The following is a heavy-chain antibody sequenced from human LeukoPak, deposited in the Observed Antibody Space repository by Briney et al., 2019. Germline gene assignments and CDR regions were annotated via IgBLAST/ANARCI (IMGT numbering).Heavy chain of an antibody. CDR1: GFTFTNYW. J-gene: IGHJ4*02. Sequence: PGGSLRLSYAASGFTFTNYWMHWVRQAPGMGLVWVSRLPPDELGIIYADSVKGRFTVSRDNAKNTVYLQMNNLRVDDTAMYYCVGTIASRGSEYWGQGALVTVSS. CDR3: VGTIASRGSEY. D-gene: IGHD6-6*01. CDR2: LPPDELGI. V-gene: IGHV3-74*01.